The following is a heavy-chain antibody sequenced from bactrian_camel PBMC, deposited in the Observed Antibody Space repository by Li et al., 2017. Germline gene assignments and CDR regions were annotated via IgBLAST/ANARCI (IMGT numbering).Heavy chain of an antibody. V-gene: IGHV3S1*01. CDR2: ISSGGGST. D-gene: IGHD5*01. Sequence: HVQLVSLGEAWCSLGGSLGLSCAASGFTFSSYWMYWVRQAPGKGLEWVSDISSGGGSTYYADSVKGRFTISRDNAKNTLYLQLNSLKTEDTAMYYCVNGASDVGYNYWGQGTQVTVS. CDR1: GFTFSSYW. J-gene: IGHJ4*01. CDR3: VNGASDVGYNY.